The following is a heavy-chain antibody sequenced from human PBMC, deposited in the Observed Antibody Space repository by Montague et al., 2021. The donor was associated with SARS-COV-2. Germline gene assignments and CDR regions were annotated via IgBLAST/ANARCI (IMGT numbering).Heavy chain of an antibody. V-gene: IGHV4-39*01. J-gene: IGHJ3*02. CDR2: NSDSRST. CDR3: ARHITGSGNAFDI. Sequence: SETLSLTCTVYGGSISSTSYYWGWIRQPQGKGLEWNGNNSDSRSTYYKSSLKSRVTISVDTSKNQFSLRLSSVTAADTAVYYCARHITGSGNAFDIWGQGTMVTVSS. D-gene: IGHD3-10*01. CDR1: GGSISSTSYY.